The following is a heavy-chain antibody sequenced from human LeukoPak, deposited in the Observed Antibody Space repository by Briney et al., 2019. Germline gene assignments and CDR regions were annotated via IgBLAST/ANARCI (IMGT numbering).Heavy chain of an antibody. CDR3: ARSSMIVVVDDDAFDI. CDR2: IKQDGSEK. D-gene: IGHD3-22*01. V-gene: IGHV3-7*01. J-gene: IGHJ3*02. CDR1: GFTFSSYW. Sequence: RTGGSLRLSCAASGFTFSSYWMSWVRQAPGKGLEWVANIKQDGSEKYYVDSVKGRFTISRDNAKNSLYLQMNSLRAEDTAVYYCARSSMIVVVDDDAFDIWGQGTMVTVSS.